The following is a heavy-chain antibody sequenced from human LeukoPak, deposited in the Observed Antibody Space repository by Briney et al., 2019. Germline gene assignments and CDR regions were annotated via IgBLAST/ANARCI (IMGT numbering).Heavy chain of an antibody. V-gene: IGHV4-34*01. CDR1: GGSFSGYY. CDR2: INHSGST. Sequence: PSETLSLTCAVYGGSFSGYYWSWIRQPPGKGLEWIREINHSGSTNYNPSLKSRVTISVDTSKNQFSLKLSSVTAADTAVYYCARGRRGGYGTNGVCYTGRNWFDPWGQGTLVTVSS. D-gene: IGHD2-8*01. CDR3: ARGRRGGYGTNGVCYTGRNWFDP. J-gene: IGHJ5*02.